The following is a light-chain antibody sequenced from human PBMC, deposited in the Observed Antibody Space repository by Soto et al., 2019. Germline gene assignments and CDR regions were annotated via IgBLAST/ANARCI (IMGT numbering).Light chain of an antibody. CDR3: SSHAGSNNLV. Sequence: SYELNQPPSVSVAPGQPARITCGGDNFGDKSVHWYQQKPGQAPVMVVYDDYDRPSGIPERFSGSKSGNTASLTVSGLQAEDEADYYCSSHAGSNNLVFGGGTKLTVL. CDR2: DDY. CDR1: NFGDKS. V-gene: IGLV3-21*02. J-gene: IGLJ3*02.